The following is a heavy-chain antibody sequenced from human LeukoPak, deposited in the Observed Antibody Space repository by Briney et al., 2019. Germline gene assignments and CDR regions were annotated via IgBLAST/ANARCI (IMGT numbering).Heavy chain of an antibody. CDR1: GFTFSSYW. V-gene: IGHV3-7*01. D-gene: IGHD3-3*01. J-gene: IGHJ6*03. CDR2: IKQDGSEK. Sequence: GGSLRLSCAASGFTFSSYWMSWVRQAPGKGLEWVANIKQDGSEKYYVDSVKGRFTISRDNAKNSLYLQMNSLRAEDTAVYYCSGITIFGFNYYMDVWGKGTTVTVSS. CDR3: SGITIFGFNYYMDV.